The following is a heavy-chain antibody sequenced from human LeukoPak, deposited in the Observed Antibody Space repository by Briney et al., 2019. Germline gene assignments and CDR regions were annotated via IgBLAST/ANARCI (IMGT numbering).Heavy chain of an antibody. CDR3: ARDSPRIYFYDSNPHY. CDR1: GFTFSRFA. J-gene: IGHJ4*02. CDR2: ISYDGSNK. V-gene: IGHV3-30-3*01. D-gene: IGHD3-22*01. Sequence: PGRSLRLSCAASGFTFSRFAMHWVRQAPGKGLEWVAVISYDGSNKDYADSVKGRFTISRDNSRNTLYLQMNSLRAEDTAVYYCARDSPRIYFYDSNPHYWGQGTLVTVSS.